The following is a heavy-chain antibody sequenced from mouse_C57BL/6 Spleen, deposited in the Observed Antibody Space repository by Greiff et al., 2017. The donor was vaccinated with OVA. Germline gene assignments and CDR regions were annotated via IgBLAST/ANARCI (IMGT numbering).Heavy chain of an antibody. V-gene: IGHV1-59*01. CDR1: GYTFTSYW. Sequence: VQLQQSGAELVRPGTSVKLSCQASGYTFTSYWMHWVKQRPGQGLEWIGVIDPSDSYTNYNQKFKGKATLTVDTSSSTAYMQLSSLTSEDSAVYYCARRNYGNAMDDWGQGTSVTVSS. J-gene: IGHJ4*01. CDR3: ARRNYGNAMDD. D-gene: IGHD2-1*01. CDR2: IDPSDSYT.